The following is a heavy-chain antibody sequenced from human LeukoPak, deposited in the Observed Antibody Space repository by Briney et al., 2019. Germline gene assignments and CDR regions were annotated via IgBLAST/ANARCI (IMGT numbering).Heavy chain of an antibody. D-gene: IGHD1-26*01. CDR3: ARERSGSYYRWYFDL. V-gene: IGHV4-59*01. J-gene: IGHJ2*01. CDR2: VYNGGST. CDR1: GGSISNYF. Sequence: RTSETLSLTCTVSGGSISNYFWNWIRQSPGKRLEWIGFVYNGGSTNYNPSLKSRVTMSVDTSKNQFSLKMSYVTAADTAMYYCARERSGSYYRWYFDLWGRGTLVTVSS.